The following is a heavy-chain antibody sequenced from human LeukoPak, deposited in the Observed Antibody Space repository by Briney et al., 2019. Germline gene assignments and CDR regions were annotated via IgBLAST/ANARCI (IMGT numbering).Heavy chain of an antibody. V-gene: IGHV4-59*01. CDR3: AAERYSSSSEGSS. CDR2: IYYSGST. Sequence: PSETLSLTCTVSRGSMYNSYWSWIRQPPGKGLEWIGYIYYSGSTNYNPSLKSRVTISVDTSKNQFSLKLSSVTAADTAVYYCAAERYSSSSEGSSWGQGTLVTVSS. CDR1: RGSMYNSY. J-gene: IGHJ5*02. D-gene: IGHD6-13*01.